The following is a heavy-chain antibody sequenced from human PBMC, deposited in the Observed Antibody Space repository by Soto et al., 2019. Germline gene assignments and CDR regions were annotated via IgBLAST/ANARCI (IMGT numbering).Heavy chain of an antibody. J-gene: IGHJ3*02. CDR3: AKELGYSYGQDAFDI. Sequence: EVQLVESGGGLVQPGRSLRLSCAASGFTFDDYAMHWVRQAPGKGLEWVSGISWNSGSIGYADSVKGRFTISRDNAKNSLYLQMNSLRAEDTALYYCAKELGYSYGQDAFDIWGQGTMVTVSS. CDR1: GFTFDDYA. CDR2: ISWNSGSI. D-gene: IGHD5-18*01. V-gene: IGHV3-9*01.